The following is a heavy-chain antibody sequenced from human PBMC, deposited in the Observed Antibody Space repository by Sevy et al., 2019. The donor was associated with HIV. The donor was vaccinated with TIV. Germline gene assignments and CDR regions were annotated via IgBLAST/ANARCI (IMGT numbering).Heavy chain of an antibody. D-gene: IGHD6-13*01. CDR3: AKDSRVYSSSHFDY. J-gene: IGHJ4*02. Sequence: GGSLRLSCAASGLTFSDYYMSWIRQAPGKGLEWVSHISSGSSYTNYADSVKGRFTISRDNARNSLYLQMNSLRAEDTAVYYCAKDSRVYSSSHFDYWCQGIRVTVSS. V-gene: IGHV3-11*06. CDR1: GLTFSDYY. CDR2: ISSGSSYT.